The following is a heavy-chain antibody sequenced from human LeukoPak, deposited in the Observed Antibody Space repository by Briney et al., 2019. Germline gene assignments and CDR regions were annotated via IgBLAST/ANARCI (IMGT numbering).Heavy chain of an antibody. CDR1: GGTFSSYA. V-gene: IGHV1-69*04. CDR3: ARGRMQILNVRPAPWLFVKESTDQLAAFDI. J-gene: IGHJ3*02. Sequence: SVKVSCKASGGTFSSYAISWVRQAPGQGLEWMGRIIPILGIANYAQKFQGRVTITADKSTSTAYMELSSLRSEDTAVYYCARGRMQILNVRPAPWLFVKESTDQLAAFDIWGQGTMVTVSS. D-gene: IGHD3-22*01. CDR2: IIPILGIA.